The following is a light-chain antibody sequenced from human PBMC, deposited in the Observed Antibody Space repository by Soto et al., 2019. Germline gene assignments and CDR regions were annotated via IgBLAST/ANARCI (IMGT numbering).Light chain of an antibody. V-gene: IGKV1-5*03. Sequence: DTQMTQSPSTLSASVGDRVTITCRASQSISDWLAWYQQKPGKAPKLLIYKASILQRGLPSRFIGSGSGAEFTLTISGLQAEDFATYYCQHYNDYPWTFGQGTKVEIK. CDR3: QHYNDYPWT. CDR1: QSISDW. CDR2: KAS. J-gene: IGKJ1*01.